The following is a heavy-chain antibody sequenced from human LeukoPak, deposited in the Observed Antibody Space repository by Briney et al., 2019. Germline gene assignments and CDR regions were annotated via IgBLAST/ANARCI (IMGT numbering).Heavy chain of an antibody. J-gene: IGHJ3*02. CDR2: IYSGDTT. D-gene: IGHD1-26*01. V-gene: IGHV3-66*01. CDR1: GFTVSNNY. CDR3: ARGAESGLSGSYSSGAFDI. Sequence: GGSLRLSCVASGFTVSNNYVGWVRQAPGKGLEYVSVIYSGDTTEYADSVKGRFNIFRDNSKNILYLQLNSLSADDTAVYYCARGAESGLSGSYSSGAFDIWGQGTMVTVSS.